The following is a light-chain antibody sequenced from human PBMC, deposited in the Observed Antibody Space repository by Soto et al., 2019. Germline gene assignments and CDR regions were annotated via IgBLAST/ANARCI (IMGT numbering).Light chain of an antibody. CDR1: QSVSRSY. J-gene: IGKJ1*01. CDR3: QQYGSSPGT. V-gene: IGKV3-20*01. CDR2: GAS. Sequence: EIVLTQSPGTLSLSPGERATLSCRASQSVSRSYLAWYQQKPGQAPRLLIYGASSRATGIPDRLSGSGSGTDFTLTISRLEPEDFAVYYCQQYGSSPGTFGQGTKVEIK.